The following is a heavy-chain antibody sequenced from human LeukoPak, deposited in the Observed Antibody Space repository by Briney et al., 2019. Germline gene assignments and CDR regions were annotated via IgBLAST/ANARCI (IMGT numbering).Heavy chain of an antibody. CDR2: ILQGGVT. Sequence: SETLSLTCGVSGGSFSNYIWSWVRQPPGKGLEWIGEILQGGVTNYNSSLKSRVTMSMDTSKNQFHLVLTSVTAADAGQYFCARGGRGTYMRHWGQGILVTVSS. CDR3: ARGGRGTYMRH. CDR1: GGSFSNYI. V-gene: IGHV4-34*01. J-gene: IGHJ4*02. D-gene: IGHD1-26*01.